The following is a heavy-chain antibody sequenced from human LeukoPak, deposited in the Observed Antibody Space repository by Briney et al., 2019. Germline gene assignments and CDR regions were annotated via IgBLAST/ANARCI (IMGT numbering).Heavy chain of an antibody. J-gene: IGHJ4*02. CDR1: GYTFTSYY. Sequence: ASVKVSCKASGYTFTSYYMHWVRQAPGQGLEWMGWINPNSGGTNYAQKFQGRVTMTRDTSISTAYMELSRLRSDDTAVYYCARATAAPSSYFFDHWGQGTLVTVSS. CDR2: INPNSGGT. V-gene: IGHV1-2*02. CDR3: ARATAAPSSYFFDH. D-gene: IGHD6-25*01.